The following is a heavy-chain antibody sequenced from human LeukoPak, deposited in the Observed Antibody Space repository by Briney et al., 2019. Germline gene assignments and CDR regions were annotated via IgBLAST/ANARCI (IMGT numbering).Heavy chain of an antibody. J-gene: IGHJ6*03. CDR2: INPNSGGT. CDR3: ARDSIAAAGAYYYYMDV. D-gene: IGHD6-13*01. CDR1: GYTFTGYY. V-gene: IGHV1-2*02. Sequence: GASVKVSCKASGYTFTGYYMHWVRQAPGQGLEWMGWINPNSGGTNYAQKFQGRVTMTRDTSISTAYMELSRLRSDDTAVYYCARDSIAAAGAYYYYMDVWGKGTTVTISS.